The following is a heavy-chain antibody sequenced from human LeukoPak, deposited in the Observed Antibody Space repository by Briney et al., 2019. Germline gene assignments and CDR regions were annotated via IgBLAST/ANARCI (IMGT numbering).Heavy chain of an antibody. V-gene: IGHV3-30*18. D-gene: IGHD3-10*01. CDR1: GFTFNTYA. CDR2: ISYDGGNK. CDR3: AKDGFGESSIFDY. Sequence: GGSLRLSCAASGFTFNTYAMHWVRQAPGKGLEWVALISYDGGNKDYADSVKGRFTISRDNSKNTLYLQLNSLRAEDTAVYYCAKDGFGESSIFDYWGQGTLVTVSS. J-gene: IGHJ4*02.